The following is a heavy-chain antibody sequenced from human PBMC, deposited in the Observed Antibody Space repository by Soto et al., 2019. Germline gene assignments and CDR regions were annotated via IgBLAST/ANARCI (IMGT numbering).Heavy chain of an antibody. D-gene: IGHD3-3*01. CDR1: GFSLSNARMG. CDR2: IFSNDEK. V-gene: IGHV2-26*01. CDR3: ARIQYATYYDFWSGYWSLDY. Sequence: QVTLKESGPVLVKPTETLTLTCTVSGFSLSNARMGVSWIRQPPGKALEWLAHIFSNDEKSYSTSLKSRLTSSKDTSKSQVVLTMTNMDPVDTATYYCARIQYATYYDFWSGYWSLDYWGQGTLVTVSS. J-gene: IGHJ4*02.